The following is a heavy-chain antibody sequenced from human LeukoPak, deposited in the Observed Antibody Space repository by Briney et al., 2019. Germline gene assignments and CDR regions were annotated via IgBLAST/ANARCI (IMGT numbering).Heavy chain of an antibody. CDR3: ASEIVVVPAAIYYYGMDV. V-gene: IGHV3-23*01. Sequence: QPSETLSLTCAVYGGSFSGYYWSWIRQAPGKGLEWVSAISGSGGSTYYADSVKGRFTISRDNSKNTLYLQMNSLRAEDTAVYYCASEIVVVPAAIYYYGMDVWGQGTTVTVSS. J-gene: IGHJ6*02. CDR1: GGSFSGYY. D-gene: IGHD2-2*02. CDR2: ISGSGGST.